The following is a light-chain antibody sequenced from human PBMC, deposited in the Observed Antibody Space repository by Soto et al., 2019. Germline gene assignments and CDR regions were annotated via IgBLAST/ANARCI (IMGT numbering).Light chain of an antibody. V-gene: IGLV1-40*01. CDR2: DNT. J-gene: IGLJ2*01. CDR1: SSNIGAAFD. CDR3: QSYDSSLSGWL. Sequence: QSVLTQPPSVSGAPGQRVTISCTGSSSNIGAAFDVHCYQHLPGTAPKLLIYDNTNRPSGVPDRFSGSKSGTSASLAITGLQAEDEADYYCQSYDSSLSGWLFGGGTKLTVL.